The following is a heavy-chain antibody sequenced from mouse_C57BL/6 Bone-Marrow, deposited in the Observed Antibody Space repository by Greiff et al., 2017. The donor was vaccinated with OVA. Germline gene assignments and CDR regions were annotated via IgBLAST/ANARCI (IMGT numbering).Heavy chain of an antibody. V-gene: IGHV10-1*01. CDR1: GFSFNTYA. J-gene: IGHJ4*01. CDR2: IRSKSNNYAT. Sequence: EVHLVESGGGLVQPKGSLKLSCAASGFSFNTYAMNWVRQAPGKGLEWVARIRSKSNNYATYYADSVKDRFTISRDDSESMLYLQMNNLKTEDTAMYYCVRITTVAPYAMDYWGQGTSVTVSS. D-gene: IGHD1-1*01. CDR3: VRITTVAPYAMDY.